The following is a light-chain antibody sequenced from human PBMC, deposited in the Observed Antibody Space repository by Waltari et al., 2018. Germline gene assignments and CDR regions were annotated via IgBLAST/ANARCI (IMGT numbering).Light chain of an antibody. V-gene: IGLV2-11*01. Sequence: QSALTQPRSVSGSPGQSVTISCTGTSSDVGGYNYVSRYQTHPGKAPKPMIYDVSKRPSGVPDRFSGSKSGNTASLTISGLQAEDEADYYCCSYAGSYTFEVFGGGTKLTVL. CDR1: SSDVGGYNY. J-gene: IGLJ2*01. CDR2: DVS. CDR3: CSYAGSYTFEV.